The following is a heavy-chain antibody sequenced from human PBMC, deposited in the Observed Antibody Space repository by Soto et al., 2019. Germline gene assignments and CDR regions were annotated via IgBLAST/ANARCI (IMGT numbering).Heavy chain of an antibody. Sequence: QVQLVQSGAEVAKPGASVKVSCKTSGYTFTAYYIHWVRQAPGQGLEWMGWINPNSGVANYAQNFHGRVTMTRDTSISTVYMELSKMRSEDTTVYYCARQGSGSEYPQYFYYGMDVWGQGTTVAASS. CDR3: ARQGSGSEYPQYFYYGMDV. CDR1: GYTFTAYY. CDR2: INPNSGVA. D-gene: IGHD5-12*01. V-gene: IGHV1-2*02. J-gene: IGHJ6*02.